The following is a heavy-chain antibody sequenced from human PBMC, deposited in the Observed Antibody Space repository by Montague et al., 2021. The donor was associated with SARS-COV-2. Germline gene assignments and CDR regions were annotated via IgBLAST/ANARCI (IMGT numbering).Heavy chain of an antibody. Sequence: SLKGRFTISRDNSRNTLYLQMNSLRAEDTAIYYCAKDREMDCSADYWGQGTLVTVSS. D-gene: IGHD5-24*01. J-gene: IGHJ4*02. V-gene: IGHV3-23*01. CDR3: AKDREMDCSADY.